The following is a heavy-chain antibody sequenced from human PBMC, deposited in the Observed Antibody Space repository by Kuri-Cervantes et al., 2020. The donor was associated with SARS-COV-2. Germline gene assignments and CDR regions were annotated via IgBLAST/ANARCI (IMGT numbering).Heavy chain of an antibody. CDR1: GFTFSNYG. CDR2: IWNDGKNK. CDR3: VRDGDHWNFDY. V-gene: IGHV3-33*01. J-gene: IGHJ4*02. D-gene: IGHD1-1*01. Sequence: GESLKISCAASGFTFSNYGMHWVRQAPGKGLEWVAIIWNDGKNKHYADSVKGRFTISRDNSNNTLSLQMNSLRDEDTAVYYCVRDGDHWNFDYWGQGTLVTVSS.